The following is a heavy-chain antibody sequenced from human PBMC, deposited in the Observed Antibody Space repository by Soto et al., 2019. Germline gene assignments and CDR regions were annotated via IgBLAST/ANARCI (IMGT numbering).Heavy chain of an antibody. D-gene: IGHD3-10*01. J-gene: IGHJ4*02. CDR2: ISSSSSTI. V-gene: IGHV3-48*01. CDR3: ARGVRGPTDEYYFDY. Sequence: PGGSLRLSCAASGFTFSSYIMNWVRQAPGKGLEWVSYISSSSSTIYYADSVKGRFTISRDNAKNSLYLQMNSLRAEDTAVYYCARGVRGPTDEYYFDYWGQGTLVTVSS. CDR1: GFTFSSYI.